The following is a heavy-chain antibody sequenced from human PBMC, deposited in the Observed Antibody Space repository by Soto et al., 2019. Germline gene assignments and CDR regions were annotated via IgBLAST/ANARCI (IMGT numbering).Heavy chain of an antibody. J-gene: IGHJ4*02. Sequence: QVQLQQWGAGLLKPSETLSLTCAVYGGSVSGYYWSWIRQPPGKGLEWIGEINHSGSTNYNPSLKSRVTISVDTSKNQFSLKLSSVTAADTAVYYCARRSDIVVVDYWGQGTLVTVSS. CDR1: GGSVSGYY. CDR3: ARRSDIVVVDY. CDR2: INHSGST. D-gene: IGHD2-2*01. V-gene: IGHV4-34*01.